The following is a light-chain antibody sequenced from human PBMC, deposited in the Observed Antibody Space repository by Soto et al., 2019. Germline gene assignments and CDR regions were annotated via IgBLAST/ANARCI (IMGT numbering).Light chain of an antibody. J-gene: IGKJ1*01. V-gene: IGKV1-5*01. CDR1: QSISSW. CDR3: QQYNSYSGT. CDR2: DAS. Sequence: DIPMTQSPSTLSASVGDRVTITCRASQSISSWLAWYQQKPGKAPKLLIYDASSLESGVPSRFSGSGSGTKFTLTISSLQPDDFATYYCQQYNSYSGTFGQGTKVEIK.